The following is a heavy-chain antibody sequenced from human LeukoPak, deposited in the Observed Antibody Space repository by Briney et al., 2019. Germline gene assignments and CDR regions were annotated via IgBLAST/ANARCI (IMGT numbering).Heavy chain of an antibody. CDR2: ISSSGSTI. V-gene: IGHV3-11*04. D-gene: IGHD2-2*02. Sequence: GGSLRLSCAASGFTFSDYYMSWIRQAPGKGLEWVSYISSSGSTIYYADSVKGRFTISRDNAKNSLYLQMNSLRAEDTAVYYCAGPLGYCSSTSCYREVWFDPWGQGTLVTVSS. CDR1: GFTFSDYY. CDR3: AGPLGYCSSTSCYREVWFDP. J-gene: IGHJ5*02.